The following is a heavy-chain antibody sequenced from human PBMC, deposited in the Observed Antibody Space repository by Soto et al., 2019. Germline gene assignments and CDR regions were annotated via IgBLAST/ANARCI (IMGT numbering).Heavy chain of an antibody. D-gene: IGHD3-22*01. CDR2: IYYSGST. J-gene: IGHJ4*02. Sequence: SETLSLTCTVSGGSISSSSYYWGWIRQPPGKGLEWIGSIYYSGSTYYNPSLKSRVTISVDTSKNQFSLKLSSVTTADTAVYYCARGTMIVVAPSPYFDYWGQGTLVTVSS. CDR3: ARGTMIVVAPSPYFDY. V-gene: IGHV4-39*07. CDR1: GGSISSSSYY.